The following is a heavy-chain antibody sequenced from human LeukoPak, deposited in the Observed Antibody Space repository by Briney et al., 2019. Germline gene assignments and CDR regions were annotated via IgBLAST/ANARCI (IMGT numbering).Heavy chain of an antibody. J-gene: IGHJ4*02. CDR1: GGSISSRSYY. Sequence: PSETLSLTCTVSGGSISSRSYYWGWIRQAPGKGLEWIGTIFCSGTTYYNPSLKSRVTISVDTSKNQFSLKLNSVTAADTAVYYCARRDEWNYRPYFDYWGQGILVTVSS. CDR3: ARRDEWNYRPYFDY. V-gene: IGHV4-39*01. D-gene: IGHD1-7*01. CDR2: IFCSGTT.